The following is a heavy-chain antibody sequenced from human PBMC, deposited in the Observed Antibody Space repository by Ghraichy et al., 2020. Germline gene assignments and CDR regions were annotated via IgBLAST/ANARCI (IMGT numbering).Heavy chain of an antibody. D-gene: IGHD6-6*01. V-gene: IGHV4-61*02. CDR1: GGSISSGSYY. Sequence: TLSLTCTVSGGSISSGSYYWSWIRQPAGKGLEWIGRIYTSGSTNYNPSLKSRVTISVDTSKNQFSLKLSSVTAADTAVYYCARYSSSSHFDYWGQGTLVTVSS. CDR2: IYTSGST. J-gene: IGHJ4*02. CDR3: ARYSSSSHFDY.